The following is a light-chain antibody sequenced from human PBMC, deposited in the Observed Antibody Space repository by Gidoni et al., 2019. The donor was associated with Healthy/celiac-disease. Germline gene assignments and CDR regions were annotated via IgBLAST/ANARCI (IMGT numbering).Light chain of an antibody. Sequence: DIVMTQSPRSLPVTPGEPASISCRSSQSLLHSNGYNYLDWYLQQPGQSPQLLIYLGSNRASGVPDRFSGSGSGTDCTLKISRVEAEDVGVYYCMQALQTPLTFGGGTKVEIK. J-gene: IGKJ4*01. CDR2: LGS. V-gene: IGKV2-28*01. CDR1: QSLLHSNGYNY. CDR3: MQALQTPLT.